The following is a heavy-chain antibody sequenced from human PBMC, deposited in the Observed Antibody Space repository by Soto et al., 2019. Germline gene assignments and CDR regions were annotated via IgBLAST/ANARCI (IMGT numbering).Heavy chain of an antibody. V-gene: IGHV4-31*03. CDR2: IYYSGST. CDR1: GGSISSGGYY. D-gene: IGHD3-9*01. CDR3: ARSEPNYDILTGYYWGYFDY. J-gene: IGHJ4*02. Sequence: QVQLQESGPGLVKPSQTLSLTCTVSGGSISSGGYYWSWIRQHPGKGLEWIGYIYYSGSTYYNSSLKSRVTISVDTSKNQFSLKLSSVTAADTAVYYCARSEPNYDILTGYYWGYFDYWGQGTLVTVSS.